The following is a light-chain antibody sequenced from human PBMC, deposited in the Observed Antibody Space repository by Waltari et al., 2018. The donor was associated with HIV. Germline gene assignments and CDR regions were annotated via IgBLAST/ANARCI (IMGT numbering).Light chain of an antibody. CDR2: VGTGGIVG. J-gene: IGLJ3*02. CDR3: GADHGSGSNFVRV. CDR1: SGSSHYK. Sequence: QPVLTQPPSASASLGASVTLTCTLSSGSSHYKVDWYPRRPGKGPRFVMRVGTGGIVGSKGDGIPDRFSVLGSGLNRYLTIKNIQEEDESDYHCGADHGSGSNFVRVFGGGTKLTVL. V-gene: IGLV9-49*01.